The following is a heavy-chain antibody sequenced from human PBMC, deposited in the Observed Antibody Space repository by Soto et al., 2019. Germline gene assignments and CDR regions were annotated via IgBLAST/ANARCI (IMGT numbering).Heavy chain of an antibody. CDR2: INSDGRST. D-gene: IGHD3-22*01. CDR1: GFTFDTYW. V-gene: IGHV3-74*01. CDR3: ARAYYCDTSGFWGFDY. Sequence: GGSLRLSCAASGFTFDTYWIHWVRQAPGKGLAWVSGINSDGRSTTYADSVKGRFTISRDNAKNTLYLQMNSLRAEDTAVYYCARAYYCDTSGFWGFDYWGQGILVTVSS. J-gene: IGHJ4*02.